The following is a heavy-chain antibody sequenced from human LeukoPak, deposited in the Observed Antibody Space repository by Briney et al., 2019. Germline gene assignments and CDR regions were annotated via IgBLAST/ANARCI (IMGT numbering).Heavy chain of an antibody. D-gene: IGHD3-22*01. V-gene: IGHV1-46*01. CDR3: ARGPGPVDDGGGYCFDY. J-gene: IGHJ4*02. CDR1: GYTFTSYY. CDR2: INPSGGST. Sequence: ASVKVSCKASGYTFTSYYLYWARQAPGQGLEWMGVINPSGGSTTSAQKFQGRVTMTRDTSTSTVYMELRSLRSEDTAVYYCARGPGPVDDGGGYCFDYWGQGTLVTVSS.